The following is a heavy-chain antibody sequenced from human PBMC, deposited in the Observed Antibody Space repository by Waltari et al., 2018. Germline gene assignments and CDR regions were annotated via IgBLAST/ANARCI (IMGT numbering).Heavy chain of an antibody. D-gene: IGHD5-12*01. CDR3: ARRRGNSHHDY. Sequence: EVQLVQSGAEVKKPGESLKISCKVSEDSFSSYWILWVRQMPGKGLEWMGILPPGAPATRYRPSVQGQVTISADKSISTAYLQWSSLKASDTAMYYCARRRGNSHHDYWGQGTLVTVSS. CDR1: EDSFSSYW. CDR2: LPPGAPAT. J-gene: IGHJ4*02. V-gene: IGHV5-51*01.